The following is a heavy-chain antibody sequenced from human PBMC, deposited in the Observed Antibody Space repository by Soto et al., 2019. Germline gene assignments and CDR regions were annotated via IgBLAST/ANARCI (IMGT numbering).Heavy chain of an antibody. CDR1: GFTFTSSA. J-gene: IGHJ6*02. D-gene: IGHD3-3*01. Sequence: GASVKVSCKASGFTFTSSAVQWVRQARGQRLEWIGWIVVGSGNTNYAQKFQERVTITRDMSTSTAYMELSSLRSEDTAVYYCAAVLLGFFGVVTGRYGMDVWGQGTTVTVSS. CDR2: IVVGSGNT. V-gene: IGHV1-58*01. CDR3: AAVLLGFFGVVTGRYGMDV.